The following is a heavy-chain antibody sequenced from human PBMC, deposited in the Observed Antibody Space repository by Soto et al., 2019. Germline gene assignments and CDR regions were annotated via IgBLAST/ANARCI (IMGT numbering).Heavy chain of an antibody. CDR1: EFTFSSYS. D-gene: IGHD3-3*01. CDR2: ISSSSSYI. Sequence: PGGSLRLSCGASEFTFSSYSMNWVRQAPGKGLEWVSSISSSSSYIYYADSVKGRFTISRDNAKNSLYLQMNSLRAEDTAVYYCAREVFGVVMDNWFDPWGQGTLVTVSS. J-gene: IGHJ5*02. CDR3: AREVFGVVMDNWFDP. V-gene: IGHV3-21*01.